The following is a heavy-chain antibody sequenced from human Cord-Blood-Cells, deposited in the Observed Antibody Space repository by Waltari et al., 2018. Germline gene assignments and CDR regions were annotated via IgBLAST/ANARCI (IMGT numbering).Heavy chain of an antibody. D-gene: IGHD3-16*01. V-gene: IGHV1-24*01. CDR2: FDPEDGET. J-gene: IGHJ3*02. CDR3: ATTHPVREMRSLAFDI. CDR1: GYTLTELS. Sequence: QVQLVQSGAEVKKPGASVKVSCKVSGYTLTELSMHWVRQAPGKGLEWMGVFDPEDGETIYAQKFQGRVTTTEDTSTDTAYMELSSLRSEDTAVYYCATTHPVREMRSLAFDIWGQGTMVTVSS.